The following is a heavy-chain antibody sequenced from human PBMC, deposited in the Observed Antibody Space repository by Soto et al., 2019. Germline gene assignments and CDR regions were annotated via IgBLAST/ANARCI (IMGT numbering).Heavy chain of an antibody. CDR3: ARGFPFGSSPRGSSIDY. Sequence: PSETLSLTCAVYGGSFSGYYWSWIRQPPGKGLEWIGEINHSGSTNYNPSLKSRVTISVDTSKNQFSLKLSSVTAADTAVYYCARGFPFGSSPRGSSIDYWGQGTLVTVSS. J-gene: IGHJ4*02. V-gene: IGHV4-34*01. CDR2: INHSGST. CDR1: GGSFSGYY. D-gene: IGHD6-13*01.